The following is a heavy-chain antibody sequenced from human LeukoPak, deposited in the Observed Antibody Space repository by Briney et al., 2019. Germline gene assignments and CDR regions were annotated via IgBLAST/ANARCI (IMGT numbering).Heavy chain of an antibody. D-gene: IGHD3-10*01. V-gene: IGHV4-39*07. CDR1: GGSISSSSYY. CDR3: ARDSNYGSGSYYYFDY. CDR2: IYYSGST. J-gene: IGHJ4*02. Sequence: TSETLSLTCTVSGGSISSSSYYWGWIRQPPGKGLEWIGSIYYSGSTYYNPSLKSRVTISVDTSKNQFSLKLSSVTAADTAVYYCARDSNYGSGSYYYFDYWGQGTLVTVSS.